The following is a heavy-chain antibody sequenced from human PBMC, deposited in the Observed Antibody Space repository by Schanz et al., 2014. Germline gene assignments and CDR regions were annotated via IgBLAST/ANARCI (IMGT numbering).Heavy chain of an antibody. CDR3: ARGGSGSHYRLDY. V-gene: IGHV3-74*01. CDR1: GFTFSSYW. D-gene: IGHD1-26*01. J-gene: IGHJ4*02. CDR2: IKSDGSST. Sequence: EVQLAESGGGLVQPGGSLRLSCAASGFTFSSYWMHWVRQVPGKGLVWVSRIKSDGSSTSYADSVKGRFTVSRDNAENALYLQMNSLRAEDTGLYFCARGGSGSHYRLDYWGQGTLVTVSS.